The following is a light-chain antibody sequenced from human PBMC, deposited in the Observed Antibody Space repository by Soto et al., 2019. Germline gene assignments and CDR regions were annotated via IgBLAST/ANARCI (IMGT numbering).Light chain of an antibody. CDR1: SSDVGGYKF. V-gene: IGLV2-14*01. J-gene: IGLJ3*02. CDR2: EVN. CDR3: ASYTSISTVV. Sequence: QSALTQPASVSASPGQSITISCTGTSSDVGGYKFVSWYQHHPGKAPKLMIYEVNNRPSGVSNRFSASKSGNTASLTISGLQAEDEGDYYCASYTSISTVVFGGGTKVTVL.